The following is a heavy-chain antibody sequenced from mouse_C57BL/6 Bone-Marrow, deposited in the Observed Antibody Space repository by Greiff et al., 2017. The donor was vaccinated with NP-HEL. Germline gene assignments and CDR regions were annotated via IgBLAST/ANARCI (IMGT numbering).Heavy chain of an antibody. J-gene: IGHJ4*01. CDR2: ISSGSSTI. CDR1: GFTFSDYG. CDR3: AKADLLRAMDY. V-gene: IGHV5-17*01. D-gene: IGHD2-1*01. Sequence: DVKLVESGGGLVKPGGSLKLSCAASGFTFSDYGMHWVRQAPEKGLEWVAYISSGSSTIYYADTVKGRFTISRDNAKNTLFLQMTSLRSEDTAMYYCAKADLLRAMDYWGQGTSVTVSS.